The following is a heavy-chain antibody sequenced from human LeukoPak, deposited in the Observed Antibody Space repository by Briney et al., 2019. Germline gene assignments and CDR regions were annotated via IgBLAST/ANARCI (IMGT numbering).Heavy chain of an antibody. CDR3: ARAITGTRGLNWFDP. J-gene: IGHJ5*02. V-gene: IGHV1-46*01. CDR1: GYTFTSYY. CDR2: INPSGGST. D-gene: IGHD1-7*01. Sequence: ALVKVSCKASGYTFTSYYMHWVRQAPGQGLEWMGIINPSGGSTSYAQKFQGRVTMTRDTSTSTVYMELSSLRSEDTAVYYCARAITGTRGLNWFDPWGQGTLVTVSS.